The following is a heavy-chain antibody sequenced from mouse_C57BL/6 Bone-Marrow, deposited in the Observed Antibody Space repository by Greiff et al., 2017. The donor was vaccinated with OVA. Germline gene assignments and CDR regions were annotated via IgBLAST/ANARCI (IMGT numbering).Heavy chain of an antibody. J-gene: IGHJ3*01. CDR3: AREILRYPGAY. D-gene: IGHD1-1*01. CDR2: IYPRSGST. V-gene: IGHV1-81*01. Sequence: QVQLQQSGAELARPGASVKLSCKASGYTFTSYGISWVKQRTGQGLEWIGEIYPRSGSTYYNEKFKGKATLTADKSSSTAYMELRSLTSDDSAVYFCAREILRYPGAYWGQGTLLTVSA. CDR1: GYTFTSYG.